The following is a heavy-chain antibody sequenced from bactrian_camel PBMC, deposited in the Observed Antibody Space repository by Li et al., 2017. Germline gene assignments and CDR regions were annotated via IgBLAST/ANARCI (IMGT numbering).Heavy chain of an antibody. D-gene: IGHD7*01. J-gene: IGHJ4*01. Sequence: HVQLVESGGGPVEAGGSLRLSCAVPGNLHSDYCMGWFRQAPGKEREGVASIVPDGSTYYADSVKGRFSISQDNAKNTLYLQLNSLKTDDTAMYYCVKDAPQPLVGGACGVNDYWGQGTQVTVS. CDR1: GNLHSDYC. CDR3: VKDAPQPLVGGACGVNDY. CDR2: IVPDGST. V-gene: IGHV3S57*01.